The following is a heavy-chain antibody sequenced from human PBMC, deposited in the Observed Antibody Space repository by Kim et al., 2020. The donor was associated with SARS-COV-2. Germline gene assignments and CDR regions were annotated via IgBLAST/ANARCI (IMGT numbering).Heavy chain of an antibody. CDR3: ARAPGRSGGDFEN. V-gene: IGHV5-51*01. J-gene: IGHJ4*02. CDR2: IYPGYSDT. CDR1: GYSFTTYW. D-gene: IGHD3-10*01. Sequence: GESLKISCKGSGYSFTTYWIAWVRQMPGKGLEWMGIIYPGYSDTTYSPSFQGQVTISADKSISTAYLQWRSLKASDTAMYYCARAPGRSGGDFENWGRGTPVTVS.